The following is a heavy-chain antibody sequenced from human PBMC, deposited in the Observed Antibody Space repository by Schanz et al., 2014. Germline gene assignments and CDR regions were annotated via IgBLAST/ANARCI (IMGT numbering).Heavy chain of an antibody. D-gene: IGHD5-12*01. CDR1: GRPLSAYH. Sequence: QVQLVQSGAEVKKPGASVKVSCQASGRPLSAYHIHWVRQAPGQGLEWMGRINPNTGGTNFAQKFQGRVTMTRDTSITTAYMDLSGLTSDDTAVYYCAREKGHGYSGLSWGQGTLLAVSS. CDR3: AREKGHGYSGLS. V-gene: IGHV1-2*06. J-gene: IGHJ5*02. CDR2: INPNTGGT.